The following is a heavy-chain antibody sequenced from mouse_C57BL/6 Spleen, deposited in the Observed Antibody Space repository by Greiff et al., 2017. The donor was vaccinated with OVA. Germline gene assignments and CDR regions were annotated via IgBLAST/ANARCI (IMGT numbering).Heavy chain of an antibody. CDR1: GYTFTSYW. D-gene: IGHD2-4*01. V-gene: IGHV1-53*01. J-gene: IGHJ3*01. CDR3: ARSGVGYDYDGAPFAY. Sequence: QVHLQQPGTELVKPGASVKLSCKASGYTFTSYWMHWVKQRPGQGLEWIGNINPSNGGTNYNEKFKSKATLTVDKSSSTAYMQLSSLTSEDSAVYYCARSGVGYDYDGAPFAYWGQGTLVTVSA. CDR2: INPSNGGT.